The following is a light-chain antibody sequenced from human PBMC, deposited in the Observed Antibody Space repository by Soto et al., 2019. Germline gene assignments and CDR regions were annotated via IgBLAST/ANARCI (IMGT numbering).Light chain of an antibody. J-gene: IGKJ1*01. V-gene: IGKV3-11*01. CDR3: QQRDIWPWT. Sequence: EIVMTQSPATLSLSPGERAILSCRASQSVNRYLVWYQQKPGQAPRLLMYDASKRATGIPARFSGSGSGTDFTLTISSLEPEDFAVYYCQQRDIWPWTFGQGTKVDI. CDR1: QSVNRY. CDR2: DAS.